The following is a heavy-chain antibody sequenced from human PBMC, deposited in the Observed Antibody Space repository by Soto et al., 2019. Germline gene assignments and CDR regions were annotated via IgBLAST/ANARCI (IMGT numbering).Heavy chain of an antibody. Sequence: QVQLVESGGGVVQPGRSLRLSCAASGFTFSSYAMHWVRQAPGKGLEWVAVISYYGSNKYYADSVKGRFTISRDNSKNPLYLVMNSLRAEDTAVYYCARDHGFPQQILPMGYFNSWGQGTLVTVSS. D-gene: IGHD1-26*01. J-gene: IGHJ4*02. CDR1: GFTFSSYA. CDR3: ARDHGFPQQILPMGYFNS. V-gene: IGHV3-30-3*01. CDR2: ISYYGSNK.